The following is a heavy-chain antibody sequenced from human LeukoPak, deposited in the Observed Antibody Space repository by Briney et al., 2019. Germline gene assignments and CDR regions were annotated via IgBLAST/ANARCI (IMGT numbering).Heavy chain of an antibody. V-gene: IGHV3-33*01. D-gene: IGHD3-3*01. CDR1: AFTFSNYA. CDR2: IWYDGSNE. J-gene: IGHJ4*02. CDR3: ARGERVNLWIFEGYDY. Sequence: GGSLRLSCAASAFTFSNYAMHWVRQAPGEGLEWVGMIWYDGSNENYADSVRGRFTISRDNVKNTLYLQMSSLRAEDTAVYCCARGERVNLWIFEGYDYWGRGTLVTVSS.